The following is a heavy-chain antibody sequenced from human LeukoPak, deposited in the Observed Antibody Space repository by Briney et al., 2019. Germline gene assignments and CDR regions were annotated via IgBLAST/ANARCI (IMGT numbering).Heavy chain of an antibody. V-gene: IGHV3-74*01. CDR2: IISDGSST. Sequence: GGSLRLSCAASGFTCSSYWMHWVRQAPGKGLVWVSRIISDGSSTSYADSVKGRFTISRDNAKNTLYLQMSSLRAEDTAVYYCATLYTAFDIWGQGTMVTVSS. J-gene: IGHJ3*02. CDR1: GFTCSSYW. CDR3: ATLYTAFDI. D-gene: IGHD3-16*01.